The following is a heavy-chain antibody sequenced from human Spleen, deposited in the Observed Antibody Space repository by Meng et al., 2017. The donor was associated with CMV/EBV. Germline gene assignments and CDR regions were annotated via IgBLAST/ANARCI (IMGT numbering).Heavy chain of an antibody. Sequence: CAASGFTFSSYSMNWVRQAPGKGLEWVSSISSSSSYIYYADSVKGRFTISRDNAKNSLYLQMNSLRAEDTAVYYCARGYIAVAGPPDYWGQGTLVTVSS. J-gene: IGHJ4*02. V-gene: IGHV3-21*01. CDR2: ISSSSSYI. CDR3: ARGYIAVAGPPDY. D-gene: IGHD6-19*01. CDR1: GFTFSSYS.